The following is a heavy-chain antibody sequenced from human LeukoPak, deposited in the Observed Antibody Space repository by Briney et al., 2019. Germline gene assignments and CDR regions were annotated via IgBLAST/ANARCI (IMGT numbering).Heavy chain of an antibody. Sequence: SETLSLTCTVSGGSISSPNYYWAWVRQPPGKRQEWIGSISYSVSAHYYPSLKSRVTISIDTSKNQFSLKLSSVTAADTAVYYCVRHEHNPQFDPWGQGTLVTVSS. CDR2: ISYSVSA. V-gene: IGHV4-39*01. CDR3: VRHEHNPQFDP. J-gene: IGHJ5*02. D-gene: IGHD1-14*01. CDR1: GGSISSPNYY.